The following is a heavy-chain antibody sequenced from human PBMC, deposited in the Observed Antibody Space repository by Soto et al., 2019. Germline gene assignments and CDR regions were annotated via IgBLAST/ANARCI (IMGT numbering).Heavy chain of an antibody. V-gene: IGHV4-38-2*02. Sequence: PSETLSLTCAVSGYSISSGYYWGWIRQPPGKGLEWIGSIYHSGSTYYNPSPKSRVTISVDTSKNQFSLKLSSVTAADTAVYYCARDPTKGYGDSDWGQGTLVTVSS. CDR2: IYHSGST. D-gene: IGHD4-17*01. J-gene: IGHJ4*02. CDR1: GYSISSGYY. CDR3: ARDPTKGYGDSD.